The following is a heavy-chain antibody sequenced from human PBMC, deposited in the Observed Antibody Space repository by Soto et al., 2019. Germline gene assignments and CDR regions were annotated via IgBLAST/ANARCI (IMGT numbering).Heavy chain of an antibody. Sequence: SETLSLTCTVSGGSISSGDYYWSWIRQPPGKGLEWIGYIYYSGSTYYNPSLKSRVTISVDTSKNQFSLKLSSVTAADTAVYYCARGEAVWGSYRWCAFDIWGQGTMVTVSS. CDR1: GGSISSGDYY. CDR3: ARGEAVWGSYRWCAFDI. CDR2: IYYSGST. D-gene: IGHD3-16*02. J-gene: IGHJ3*02. V-gene: IGHV4-30-4*01.